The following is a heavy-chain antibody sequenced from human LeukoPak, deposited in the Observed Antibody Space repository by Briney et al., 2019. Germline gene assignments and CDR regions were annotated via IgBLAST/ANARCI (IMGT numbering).Heavy chain of an antibody. CDR2: INPNSGGT. CDR3: ARDSHSGGWYLIGY. J-gene: IGHJ4*02. Sequence: ASVKVSCKASGYTFTGYYMHWVRQAPGQGLEWMGRINPNSGGTNYAQKFQGRVTMTRDTSISTAYMELSRLRSDDTAVYYCARDSHSGGWYLIGYWGQGTLVTVSS. CDR1: GYTFTGYY. V-gene: IGHV1-2*06. D-gene: IGHD6-19*01.